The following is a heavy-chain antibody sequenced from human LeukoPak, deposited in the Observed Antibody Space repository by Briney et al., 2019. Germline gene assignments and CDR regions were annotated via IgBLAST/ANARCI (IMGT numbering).Heavy chain of an antibody. CDR3: AREGYTSGWYWFDP. D-gene: IGHD6-19*01. CDR1: GYTFTSYA. V-gene: IGHV1-18*01. CDR2: ISAYNGNT. Sequence: GASVKVSCKASGYTFTSYAMHWVRQAPGQRLEWMGWISAYNGNTNYAQKLQGRVTMTTDTSTSTAYMELRSLRSDDTAVYYCAREGYTSGWYWFDPWGQGTLVTVSS. J-gene: IGHJ5*02.